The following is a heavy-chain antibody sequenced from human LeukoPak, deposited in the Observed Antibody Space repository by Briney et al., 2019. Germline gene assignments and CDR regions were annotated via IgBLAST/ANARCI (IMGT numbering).Heavy chain of an antibody. CDR2: INNDRSTT. J-gene: IGHJ4*02. Sequence: GGSLRLSCEASEFTFSSYWMHWVRQAPGMGLVWVSRINNDRSTTHYADSVKGRFTIPRDNAKSTLYLQMNSLRAEDTAIYYCARGHETSYYDSSSYYWGQGTLVTVSS. V-gene: IGHV3-74*01. D-gene: IGHD3-22*01. CDR3: ARGHETSYYDSSSYY. CDR1: EFTFSSYW.